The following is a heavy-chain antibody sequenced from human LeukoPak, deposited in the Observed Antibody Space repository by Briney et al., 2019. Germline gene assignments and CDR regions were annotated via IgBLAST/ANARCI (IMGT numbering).Heavy chain of an antibody. Sequence: GASVKVSCKASGCTFTGYYMHWVRQAPGQGLEWMGWINPNSGGTNYAQKFQGRVTMTRDTSISTAYMELSRLRSDDTAVYYCARDMYQLLYYYYYMDVWGKGTTVTVSS. D-gene: IGHD2-2*01. CDR3: ARDMYQLLYYYYYMDV. J-gene: IGHJ6*03. V-gene: IGHV1-2*02. CDR2: INPNSGGT. CDR1: GCTFTGYY.